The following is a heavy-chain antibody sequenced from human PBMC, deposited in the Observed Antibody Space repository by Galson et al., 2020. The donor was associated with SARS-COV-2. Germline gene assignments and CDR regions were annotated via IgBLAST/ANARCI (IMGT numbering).Heavy chain of an antibody. D-gene: IGHD2-15*01. CDR1: AFSPSTNGVG. Sequence: PAPTLAKPTQTPTLTSTFSAFSPSTNGVGVGWIRHPPGTALAWLAPTYWTPDKRSRPSLKSRLTITKDTPKNQVVLTMTNMDPVDTATYYCTHTAPGYCSGDDCYRGAFDYWGQGTLVTVSS. CDR2: TYWTPDK. V-gene: IGHV2-5*01. CDR3: THTAPGYCSGDDCYRGAFDY. J-gene: IGHJ4*02.